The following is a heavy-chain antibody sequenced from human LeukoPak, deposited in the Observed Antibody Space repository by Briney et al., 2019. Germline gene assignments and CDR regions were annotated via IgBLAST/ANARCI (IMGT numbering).Heavy chain of an antibody. J-gene: IGHJ4*02. CDR2: ITNNGSTI. V-gene: IGHV3-48*03. D-gene: IGHD2-8*01. CDR1: GFTFSTYA. CDR3: ATGGRSGMAFDF. Sequence: PPGGSLRLSCAASGFTFSTYAMSWVRQAPGKGLEWVSYITNNGSTIYYADSVKGRFTISRDKAENSLYLQMNSLRVEDTAVYYCATGGRSGMAFDFWGQGTLVTVSS.